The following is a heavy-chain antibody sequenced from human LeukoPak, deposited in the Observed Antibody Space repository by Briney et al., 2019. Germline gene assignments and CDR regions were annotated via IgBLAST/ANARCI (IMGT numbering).Heavy chain of an antibody. CDR1: GFTFSSYS. CDR2: ISSSSSTI. V-gene: IGHV3-48*01. J-gene: IGHJ4*02. Sequence: GGSLRLSCAASGFTFSSYSMNWVRQAPGKGLEWVSYISSSSSTIYYADSVKGRFTISRDNAKNSLYLQMNSLRAEDTAVYYCAREGLGYCSSTSCSRPFDYWGQGTLVTVSS. CDR3: AREGLGYCSSTSCSRPFDY. D-gene: IGHD2-2*01.